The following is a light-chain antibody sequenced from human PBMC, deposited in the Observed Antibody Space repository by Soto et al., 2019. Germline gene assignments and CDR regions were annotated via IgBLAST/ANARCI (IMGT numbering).Light chain of an antibody. Sequence: QSALTXPASVSGSPGQSITISCTGTSSDVGGYNSVSWYQQHPGKAPKLILYDVTDRPSGVSYRFSGSKSGNTASLTISGLQAADEADYFCSSFTSSMTNVFGSGTKVTVL. V-gene: IGLV2-14*01. CDR3: SSFTSSMTNV. CDR1: SSDVGGYNS. CDR2: DVT. J-gene: IGLJ1*01.